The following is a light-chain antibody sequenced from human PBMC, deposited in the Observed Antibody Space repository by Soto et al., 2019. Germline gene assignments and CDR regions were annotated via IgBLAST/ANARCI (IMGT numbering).Light chain of an antibody. CDR3: QQYTGPPTT. J-gene: IGKJ5*01. CDR1: QTVSSNY. V-gene: IGKV3-20*01. Sequence: EIILTQSPDTLSLSPGERATLSCRASQTVSSNYLAWCQQRPGQAPRLLIYGASTRAAGIPDRVSGSGSGTDVTLTITRLETEDSAVYFCQQYTGPPTTFGQGTRLEIK. CDR2: GAS.